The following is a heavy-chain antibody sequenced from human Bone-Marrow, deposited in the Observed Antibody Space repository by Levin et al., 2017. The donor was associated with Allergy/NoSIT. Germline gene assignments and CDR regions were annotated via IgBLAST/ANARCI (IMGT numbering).Heavy chain of an antibody. Sequence: GESLKISCAASAFAFSSSEMNWVRQAPGKGLEWVSYISSAARTIFYADSVRGRFTISRDNAKNSLYLQMNSLRVEDTAVYYCVGGLGGGTANWFDPWGQGTLVTVSS. CDR3: VGGLGGGTANWFDP. D-gene: IGHD2-15*01. J-gene: IGHJ5*02. CDR1: AFAFSSSE. CDR2: ISSAARTI. V-gene: IGHV3-48*03.